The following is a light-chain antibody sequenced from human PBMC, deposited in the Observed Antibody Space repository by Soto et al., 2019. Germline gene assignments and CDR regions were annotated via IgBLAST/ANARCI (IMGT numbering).Light chain of an antibody. V-gene: IGLV2-14*03. Sequence: QSVLTQPASVSGSPGQSIAISCTGVRTDVADGYDYVSWYQQHPGQAPQLIIYDVSNRPSGVSDRFSGSKSGNTASLTISGLQAEDEAEYYCTSYTRSPPCYVFGTGTKVTVL. CDR2: DVS. CDR1: RTDVADGYDY. J-gene: IGLJ1*01. CDR3: TSYTRSPPCYV.